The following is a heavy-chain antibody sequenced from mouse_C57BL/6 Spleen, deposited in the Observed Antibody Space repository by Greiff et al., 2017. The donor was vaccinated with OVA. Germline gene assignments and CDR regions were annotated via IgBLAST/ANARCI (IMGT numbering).Heavy chain of an antibody. J-gene: IGHJ2*01. CDR3: ARDGYGSIDY. Sequence: VQLQQSGPGLVKPSQSLSLTCSVTGYSITSGYYWNWIRQFPGNKLEWMGYISYDGSNNYNPSLKNRISITRDTSKNQFFLKLNSVTTEDTATYYCARDGYGSIDYWGQGTTLTVSS. V-gene: IGHV3-6*01. CDR1: GYSITSGYY. D-gene: IGHD2-10*02. CDR2: ISYDGSN.